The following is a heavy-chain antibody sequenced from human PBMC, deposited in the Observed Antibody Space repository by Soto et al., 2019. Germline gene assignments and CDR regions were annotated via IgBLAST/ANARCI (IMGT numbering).Heavy chain of an antibody. V-gene: IGHV3-23*01. D-gene: IGHD1-26*01. CDR3: AKMHKWELENY. Sequence: EVQLLESGGDLVQTGGSLRLSCAASGFTFSDYAMSWVRQAPGKGLEWVSTISGSSGSTYYADSVKGRFTISRDNSKNTVYLQMNSLRAEDTDVYYCAKMHKWELENYWGQGTLVTVSS. CDR2: ISGSSGST. CDR1: GFTFSDYA. J-gene: IGHJ4*02.